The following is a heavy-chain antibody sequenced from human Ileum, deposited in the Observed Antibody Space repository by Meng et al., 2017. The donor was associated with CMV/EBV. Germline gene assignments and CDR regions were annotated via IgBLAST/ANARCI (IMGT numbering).Heavy chain of an antibody. CDR3: TSGGWYDDY. J-gene: IGHJ4*02. CDR2: IRYDGTNR. D-gene: IGHD6-19*01. CDR1: GFTLSSYG. V-gene: IGHV3-30*02. Sequence: GESLKISCAASGFTLSSYGMHWVRQAPGKGLEWVAFIRYDGTNRYYVDSVRGRFTISRDNSKNTLSLQMNSLRAEDTAVYYCTSGGWYDDYWGQGTLVTVSS.